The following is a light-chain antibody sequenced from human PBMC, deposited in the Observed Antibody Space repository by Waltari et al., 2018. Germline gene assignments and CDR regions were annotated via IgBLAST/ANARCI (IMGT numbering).Light chain of an antibody. V-gene: IGLV3-19*01. CDR1: SLRRYH. Sequence: SSELTQDPVVSVALGQTVRITCQGDSLRRYHASWYQQKPGQAPVLVIKGQTNRPQGIADRFSGSTSGNTASLTITGAQAEDEADYYCDSRDSSGNHEVFGGGTKLTVL. CDR2: GQT. CDR3: DSRDSSGNHEV. J-gene: IGLJ2*01.